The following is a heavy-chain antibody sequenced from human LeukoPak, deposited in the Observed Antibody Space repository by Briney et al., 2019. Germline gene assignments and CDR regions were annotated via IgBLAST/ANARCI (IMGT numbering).Heavy chain of an antibody. CDR1: GFTFSSYA. D-gene: IGHD7-27*01. CDR3: ARSAIAGELYNWFDP. CDR2: ISSSSSYT. V-gene: IGHV3-21*05. J-gene: IGHJ5*02. Sequence: PGGSLRLSCAASGFTFSSYAMSWVRQAPGKGLEWVSYISSSSSYTNYADSVKGRFTISRDNAKNSLYLQMNSLRAEDTAVYYCARSAIAGELYNWFDPWGQGTLVTVSS.